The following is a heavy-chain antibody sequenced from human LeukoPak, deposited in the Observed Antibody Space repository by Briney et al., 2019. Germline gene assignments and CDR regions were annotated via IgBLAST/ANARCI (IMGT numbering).Heavy chain of an antibody. Sequence: GGSLRLSCAASGFTFSSYSMNWVRQAPGKGLECVSYISSSNSTIYYADSVKGRFTISRDNAKNSLYLQMNSLRDEDTAIYYCARDSLPMAVTGPFDHWGQGALVTVSS. CDR3: ARDSLPMAVTGPFDH. CDR1: GFTFSSYS. V-gene: IGHV3-48*02. CDR2: ISSSNSTI. D-gene: IGHD6-19*01. J-gene: IGHJ4*02.